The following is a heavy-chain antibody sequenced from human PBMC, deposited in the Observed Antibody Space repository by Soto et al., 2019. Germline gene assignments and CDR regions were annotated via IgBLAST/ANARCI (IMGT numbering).Heavy chain of an antibody. V-gene: IGHV3-72*01. CDR2: TRNKANSYTT. CDR3: ARVGDSSGWKDYYYYMDV. J-gene: IGHJ6*03. D-gene: IGHD6-19*01. Sequence: GGSLRLSCAASGFTFSDHYMDWVRQAPGKGLEWVGRTRNKANSYTTEYAASVKGRFTISRDDSKNSLYLQMNSLKTEATAVYYCARVGDSSGWKDYYYYMDVWGKGTTVTVSS. CDR1: GFTFSDHY.